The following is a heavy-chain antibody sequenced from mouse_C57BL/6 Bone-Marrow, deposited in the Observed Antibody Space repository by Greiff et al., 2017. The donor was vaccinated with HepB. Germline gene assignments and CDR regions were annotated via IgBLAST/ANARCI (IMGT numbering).Heavy chain of an antibody. CDR3: AREGITTVSYWYFDV. CDR1: GYSITSGYY. D-gene: IGHD1-1*01. V-gene: IGHV3-6*01. Sequence: EVKLQESGPGLVKPSQSLSLTCSVTGYSITSGYYWNWIRQFPGNKLEWMGYISYDGSNNYNPSLKNRISITRDTSKNQFFLKLNSVTTEDTATYYCAREGITTVSYWYFDVWGTGTTVTVSS. J-gene: IGHJ1*03. CDR2: ISYDGSN.